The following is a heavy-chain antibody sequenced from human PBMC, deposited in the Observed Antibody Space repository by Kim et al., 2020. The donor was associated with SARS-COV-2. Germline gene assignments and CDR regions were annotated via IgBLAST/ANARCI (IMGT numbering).Heavy chain of an antibody. D-gene: IGHD6-6*01. V-gene: IGHV1-8*01. CDR3: ARSRPSRI. Sequence: SGNTGYAQKFQGRVTMTRNTSISTAYMELSSLRSEDTAVYYCARSRPSRIWGQGTLVTVSS. CDR2: SGNT. J-gene: IGHJ4*02.